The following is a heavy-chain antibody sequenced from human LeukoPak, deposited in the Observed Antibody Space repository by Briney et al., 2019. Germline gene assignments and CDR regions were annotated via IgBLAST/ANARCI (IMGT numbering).Heavy chain of an antibody. V-gene: IGHV3-23*01. CDR1: GFPLSSHA. J-gene: IGHJ4*02. CDR2: IFPSGGEI. CDR3: ATYRQVLLPFES. Sequence: GGSLRLSCAASGFPLSSHAMSWVRQAPGKGLEWVSSIFPSGGEIHYADSVRGRFTISRDNSKSTLSLQMNSLRAEDTAIYYCATYRQVLLPFESWGQGTLVTVSS. D-gene: IGHD2-8*02.